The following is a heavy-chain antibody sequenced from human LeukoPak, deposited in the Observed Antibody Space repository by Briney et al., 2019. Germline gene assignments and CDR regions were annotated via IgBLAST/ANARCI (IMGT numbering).Heavy chain of an antibody. D-gene: IGHD5-12*01. CDR1: GGSVSSGSYY. CDR2: IYNSVRT. Sequence: SETLSLTCIVSGGSVSSGSYYWSWTRQPPGKGLEGIGHIYNSVRTNYNPSLKSRVTISVDTSKNRSSLKLSSVTAADTAVYFCVRDLVATIDHYYYGMDVWGQGTTVTVSS. J-gene: IGHJ6*02. V-gene: IGHV4-61*01. CDR3: VRDLVATIDHYYYGMDV.